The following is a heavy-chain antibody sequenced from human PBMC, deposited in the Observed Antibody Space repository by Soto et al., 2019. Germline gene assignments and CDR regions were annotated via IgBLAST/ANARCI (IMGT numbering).Heavy chain of an antibody. J-gene: IGHJ4*02. D-gene: IGHD6-19*01. CDR2: IHFDGSTT. CDR1: GFTFSSYW. Sequence: PGGSLRLSCVASGFTFSSYWMHWVRQVPGKGLVWVSRIHFDGSTTHYADSVKGRFTISRGNAKNTLSLQMNSLRAEDTAVYYCARDAYISGYYQFDYWGQGTLVTVSS. V-gene: IGHV3-74*01. CDR3: ARDAYISGYYQFDY.